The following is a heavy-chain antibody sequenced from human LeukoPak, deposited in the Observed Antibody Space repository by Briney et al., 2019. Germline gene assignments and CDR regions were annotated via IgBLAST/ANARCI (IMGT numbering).Heavy chain of an antibody. V-gene: IGHV3-74*01. Sequence: GGSLRLSCAASGFTFSSYWMHWVRQDPGKGLVWVSRINSDGSSTSYADSVKGRFTISRDNAKNTLYLQMNSLRAEDTAVYYCAREEGAYGGSNWFDPWGQGTLVTVSS. CDR2: INSDGSST. CDR3: AREEGAYGGSNWFDP. CDR1: GFTFSSYW. J-gene: IGHJ5*02. D-gene: IGHD4-23*01.